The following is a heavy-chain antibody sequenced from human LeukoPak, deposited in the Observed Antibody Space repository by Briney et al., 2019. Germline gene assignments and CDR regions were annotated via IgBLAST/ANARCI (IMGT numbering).Heavy chain of an antibody. CDR1: GFTFSNYE. Sequence: GGSLRLSCVASGFTFSNYEMNWVRQAPGKGLEWVSYISSSGSNIYYADSVKGRFNMSRDNTKNSLYLQMNSLRVEDTAVYYCARDPYSGNYGAYYYYYMDVWGKGTTVTISS. V-gene: IGHV3-48*03. CDR2: ISSSGSNI. J-gene: IGHJ6*03. D-gene: IGHD1-26*01. CDR3: ARDPYSGNYGAYYYYYMDV.